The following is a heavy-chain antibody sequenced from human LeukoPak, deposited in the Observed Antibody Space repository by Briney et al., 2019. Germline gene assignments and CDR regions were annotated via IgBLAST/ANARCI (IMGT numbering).Heavy chain of an antibody. D-gene: IGHD2-21*01. Sequence: GGSLRLSCVASDFTFSSYDMTWVRQAPGEGQEWVASISDSGRYIFSADSMRGRFTISRDNSAKTLYLEIYSLRVDDTATYFCGGKFPGAACYFDSWGQGTLVAVSS. J-gene: IGHJ4*02. CDR1: DFTFSSYD. CDR3: GGKFPGAACYFDS. V-gene: IGHV3-23*01. CDR2: ISDSGRYI.